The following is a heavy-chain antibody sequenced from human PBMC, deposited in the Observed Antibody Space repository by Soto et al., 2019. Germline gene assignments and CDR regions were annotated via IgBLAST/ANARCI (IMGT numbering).Heavy chain of an antibody. V-gene: IGHV3-15*07. CDR1: DFAFSEGR. J-gene: IGHJ4*01. CDR3: TTDSDRSITIVRLDY. D-gene: IGHD1-20*01. CDR2: VKSKTNGGTT. Sequence: GGPLRRSCEDSDFAFSEGRRNWVRKAPKKGQERVGRVKSKTNGGTTDYAEPVKGRFAISRDDSNNMVYLQMNSLKIEDTAVYYCTTDSDRSITIVRLDYWGHGTLVTVSS.